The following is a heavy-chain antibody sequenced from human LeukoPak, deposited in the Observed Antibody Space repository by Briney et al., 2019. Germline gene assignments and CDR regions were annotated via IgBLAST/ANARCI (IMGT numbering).Heavy chain of an antibody. Sequence: GSLRLSCAASGFTFSSYAMSWVRQAPGKGLEWIGSIYYSGSTYYNPSLKSRVTISVDTSKNQFSLKLSSVTAADTAVYYCASSSYSSDWYDYWGQGTLVTVSS. CDR2: IYYSGST. CDR3: ASSSYSSDWYDY. D-gene: IGHD6-19*01. J-gene: IGHJ4*02. V-gene: IGHV4-38-2*01. CDR1: GFTFSSYA.